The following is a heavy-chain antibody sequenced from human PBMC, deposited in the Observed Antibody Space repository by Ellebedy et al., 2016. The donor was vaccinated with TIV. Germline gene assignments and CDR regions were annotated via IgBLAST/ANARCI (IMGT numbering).Heavy chain of an antibody. J-gene: IGHJ4*02. V-gene: IGHV4-34*01. CDR1: GGSFSGYY. D-gene: IGHD5-12*01. Sequence: GSLRLSXAVYGGSFSGYYWSWIRQPPGKGLEWIGEINHSGSTNYNPSLKSRVTISVDTSKNQFSLKLSSVTAADTAVYYCARGQRYREWLRSPEYYFDYWGQGTLVTVSS. CDR2: INHSGST. CDR3: ARGQRYREWLRSPEYYFDY.